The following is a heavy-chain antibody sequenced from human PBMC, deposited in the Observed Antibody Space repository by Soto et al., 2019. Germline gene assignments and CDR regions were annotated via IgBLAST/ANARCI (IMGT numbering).Heavy chain of an antibody. Sequence: GASVKVSCKASGYTFTSYGISWVRQAPGQRLEWMGWISTHNGNTIYAQKFQGRVIMTMDTSTTTVYMELRSLRPDGTAVYLCAREGILGLFDAYDLWGQGTMVTVSS. CDR1: GYTFTSYG. V-gene: IGHV1-18*04. CDR3: AREGILGLFDAYDL. D-gene: IGHD3-3*01. CDR2: ISTHNGNT. J-gene: IGHJ3*01.